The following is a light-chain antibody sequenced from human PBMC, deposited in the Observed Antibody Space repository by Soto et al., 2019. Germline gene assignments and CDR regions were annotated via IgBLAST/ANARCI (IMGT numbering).Light chain of an antibody. Sequence: DIQMTQSPSTLSASVGDRVTITCRASQSISSWLAWYQQKPGKAPKLLIYKPSSLESGVPSRFSGSGSGTEFTLTISSLQPYDFATYYCQQYNSYPITFGQGTRLDIK. CDR1: QSISSW. CDR3: QQYNSYPIT. J-gene: IGKJ5*01. V-gene: IGKV1-5*03. CDR2: KPS.